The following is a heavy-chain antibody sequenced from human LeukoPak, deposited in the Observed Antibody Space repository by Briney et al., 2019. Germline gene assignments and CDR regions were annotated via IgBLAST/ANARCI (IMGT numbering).Heavy chain of an antibody. J-gene: IGHJ4*02. CDR1: GYTFTGYY. CDR3: ARELPSDDFWSRYDY. V-gene: IGHV1-2*02. CDR2: INPNSGGT. Sequence: ASVKVSCKASGYTFTGYYMHWVRQAPGQGLEWMGWINPNSGGTNYAQKFQGRVTMTRDTSISTAYMDLCRLRSDDTAVYYCARELPSDDFWSRYDYWGQGTLVSVSS. D-gene: IGHD3-3*01.